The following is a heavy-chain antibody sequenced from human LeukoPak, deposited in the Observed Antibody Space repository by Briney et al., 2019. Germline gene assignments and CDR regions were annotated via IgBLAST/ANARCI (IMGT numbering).Heavy chain of an antibody. D-gene: IGHD6-13*01. CDR2: IRYYGSNK. Sequence: GGTPRLSCAESGLTFRNYGMHWVRQAPGKGLEGVAFIRYYGSNKYYADSVKGRFTISRDKSKNTLYLQMNSLRAEDTAVYYCAKDRGLYSSSLHFDYWGQGTLVIGSS. CDR3: AKDRGLYSSSLHFDY. CDR1: GLTFRNYG. J-gene: IGHJ4*02. V-gene: IGHV3-30*02.